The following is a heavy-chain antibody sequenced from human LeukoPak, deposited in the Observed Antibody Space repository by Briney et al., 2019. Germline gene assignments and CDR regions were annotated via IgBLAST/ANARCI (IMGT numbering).Heavy chain of an antibody. CDR1: GGSFSGYY. V-gene: IGHV4-34*01. Sequence: SETLSLTCAVYGGSFSGYYWSWIRQPPGKELEWIGEINHSGSTNYNPALKSRVTTTGDTSKNQFSLKLSSVNAADTAVYYCARDEDGMDVWGQGTTVTVSS. CDR2: INHSGST. J-gene: IGHJ6*02. CDR3: ARDEDGMDV.